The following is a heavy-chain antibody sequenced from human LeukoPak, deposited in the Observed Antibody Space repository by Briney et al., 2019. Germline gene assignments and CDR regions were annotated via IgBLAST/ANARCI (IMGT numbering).Heavy chain of an antibody. CDR2: IHHSGST. D-gene: IGHD3-10*01. Sequence: SETLSLTCAVYGGSFSDYYWSWIRQPPGKGLEWIGEIHHSGSTNYNSSLKSRVTISVDTSKNQFSLRLTSVTAADTAVYYCARVRNYYASGIYYYYYMDVWGKGTTVTVSS. CDR3: ARVRNYYASGIYYYYYMDV. CDR1: GGSFSDYY. J-gene: IGHJ6*03. V-gene: IGHV4-34*01.